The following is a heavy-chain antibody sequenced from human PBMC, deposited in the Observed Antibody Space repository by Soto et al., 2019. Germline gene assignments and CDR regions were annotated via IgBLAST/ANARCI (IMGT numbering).Heavy chain of an antibody. V-gene: IGHV4-31*03. D-gene: IGHD2-15*01. Sequence: SETLSLTCTVSGGSISSGGYYWSWIRQHPGKGLEWIGYIYYSGSTYYNPSLKSRVTISVDTSKNQFSLKLSPVTAADTAVYYCARGFLGYCSGGSCLSFDYWGQGTQVTVSS. CDR3: ARGFLGYCSGGSCLSFDY. CDR2: IYYSGST. J-gene: IGHJ4*02. CDR1: GGSISSGGYY.